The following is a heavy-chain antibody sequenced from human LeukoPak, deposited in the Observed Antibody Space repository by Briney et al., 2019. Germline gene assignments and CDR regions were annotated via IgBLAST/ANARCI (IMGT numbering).Heavy chain of an antibody. CDR1: GYTFTDYY. CDR2: LNPNSGDT. V-gene: IGHV1-2*02. Sequence: ASVKVSCKVSGYTFTDYYMHWVRQAPGQGLEWMGWLNPNSGDTNYAQKFQGRVSMTRDTSISTAYMDLSDLRSDDTAVYYCARGRNIEMTTMSGGSDYWGQGTLATVSS. D-gene: IGHD5-24*01. CDR3: ARGRNIEMTTMSGGSDY. J-gene: IGHJ4*02.